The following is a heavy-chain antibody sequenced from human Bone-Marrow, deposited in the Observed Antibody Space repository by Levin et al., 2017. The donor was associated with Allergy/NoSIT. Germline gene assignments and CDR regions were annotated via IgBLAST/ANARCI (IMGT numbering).Heavy chain of an antibody. CDR1: GASIRAYY. D-gene: IGHD4-17*01. Sequence: PSETLSLTCSVSGASIRAYYWSWIRQSPGKGLEWIAYTYYSGNTNYNPSLMSRVTMSVDTSRNQFSLRLTSVTAADTAIYYCARDRRFGDPTFYFGMDVWGQGTTVTVSS. CDR3: ARDRRFGDPTFYFGMDV. V-gene: IGHV4-59*01. J-gene: IGHJ6*01. CDR2: TYYSGNT.